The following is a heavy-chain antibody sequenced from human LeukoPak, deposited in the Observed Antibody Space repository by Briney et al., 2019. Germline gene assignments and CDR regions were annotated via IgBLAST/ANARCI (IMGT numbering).Heavy chain of an antibody. CDR1: GVSISSYY. J-gene: IGHJ5*02. D-gene: IGHD3-3*01. V-gene: IGHV4-59*01. CDR3: AGTTIFGAASA. CDR2: IFYSGST. Sequence: SETLSLTCTVSGVSISSYYWSWIRQPPGKGLEWVGYIFYSGSTTYNPSLKSRVTMSIDTSKKQFSLKLSSVTAADTAVHYCAGTTIFGAASAWGQGTLVTVSS.